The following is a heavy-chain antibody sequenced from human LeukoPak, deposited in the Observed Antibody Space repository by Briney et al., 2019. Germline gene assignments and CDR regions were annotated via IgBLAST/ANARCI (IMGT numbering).Heavy chain of an antibody. CDR2: IRSRPSTI. J-gene: IGHJ4*02. CDR3: VRDHHWGFDS. CDR1: GFTFTSYS. Sequence: PGGSLRLSCAASGFTFTSYSMNWVRQAPGKGLEWDSYIRSRPSTIYYADSVKGRFTISRDDAKNSLYLQMNSLRAEDTAIYYCVRDHHWGFDSWGQGTQVTAPS. D-gene: IGHD7-27*01. V-gene: IGHV3-48*01.